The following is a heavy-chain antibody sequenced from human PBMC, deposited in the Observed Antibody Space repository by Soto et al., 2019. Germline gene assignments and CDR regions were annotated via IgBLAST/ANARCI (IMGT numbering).Heavy chain of an antibody. V-gene: IGHV1-18*01. CDR3: ARVSGVVRFLDAFDI. CDR1: GYTITSYG. Sequence: ASVKVSCKASGYTITSYGISWVRQAPGQGLEWMGWISAYNGNTNYAQKLQGRVTMTTDTSTSTAYMELRSLRSDDTAVYYCARVSGVVRFLDAFDIWGQGTMVTVSS. CDR2: ISAYNGNT. D-gene: IGHD3-10*01. J-gene: IGHJ3*02.